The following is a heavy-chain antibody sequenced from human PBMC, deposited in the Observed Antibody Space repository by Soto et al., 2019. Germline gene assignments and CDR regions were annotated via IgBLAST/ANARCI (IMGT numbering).Heavy chain of an antibody. CDR3: ARHADPLGGLGAYFDS. Sequence: PSETLSLTCTVSGGSISSGDYYWSWIRQPPGKGLEWIGYIYYSGSTYYNPSLKSRVTISVDTSKNQFSLKLSSVTAADTAVYYCARHADPLGGLGAYFDSWGQGTLVTVSS. J-gene: IGHJ4*02. CDR1: GGSISSGDYY. V-gene: IGHV4-30-4*01. D-gene: IGHD2-15*01. CDR2: IYYSGST.